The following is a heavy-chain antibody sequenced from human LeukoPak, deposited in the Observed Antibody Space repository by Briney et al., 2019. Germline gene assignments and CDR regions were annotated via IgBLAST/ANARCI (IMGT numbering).Heavy chain of an antibody. J-gene: IGHJ4*02. V-gene: IGHV3-9*01. CDR1: GFTFDEYA. D-gene: IGHD3-10*01. Sequence: GGSLRLSCAASGFTFDEYAMHWVRQAPGKGLEWVSGITWNSESIGYADSVKGRFTISRDNAKNSLYLQMNSLRPEDTALYYCAKDQNSGSGSYSNFDYWGQGTLVTVSS. CDR2: ITWNSESI. CDR3: AKDQNSGSGSYSNFDY.